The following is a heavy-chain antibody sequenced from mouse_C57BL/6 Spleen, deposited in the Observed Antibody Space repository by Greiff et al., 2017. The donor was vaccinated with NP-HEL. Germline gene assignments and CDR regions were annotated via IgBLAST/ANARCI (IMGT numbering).Heavy chain of an antibody. V-gene: IGHV5-15*01. CDR3: ARQETGTYAMDY. J-gene: IGHJ4*01. D-gene: IGHD4-1*01. Sequence: EVQWVESGGGLVQPGGSLKLSCAASGFTFSDYGMAWVRQAPRRGPEWVAFISNLAYSIYYADTVTGRFTISRENAKNTLYLEMSSLRSEDTAMYYCARQETGTYAMDYWGQGTSVTVSS. CDR1: GFTFSDYG. CDR2: ISNLAYSI.